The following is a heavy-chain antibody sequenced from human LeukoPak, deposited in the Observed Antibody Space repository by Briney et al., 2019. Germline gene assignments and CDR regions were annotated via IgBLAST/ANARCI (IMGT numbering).Heavy chain of an antibody. CDR3: ARDHPDTATLDY. Sequence: GGSLRLSCAASGFTFSSYSMNWVRQAPGKGLEWVSSISSSSSYIYYADSVKGRFTISRGNAKNSLYLQMNSLRAEDTAVYYCARDHPDTATLDYWGQGTLVTVSS. CDR2: ISSSSSYI. CDR1: GFTFSSYS. D-gene: IGHD5-18*01. V-gene: IGHV3-21*01. J-gene: IGHJ4*02.